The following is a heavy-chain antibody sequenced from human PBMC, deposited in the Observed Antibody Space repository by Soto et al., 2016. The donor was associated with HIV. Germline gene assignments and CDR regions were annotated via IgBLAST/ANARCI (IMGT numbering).Heavy chain of an antibody. D-gene: IGHD2-15*01. CDR2: ISGSGGST. CDR1: GFTFSSYA. CDR3: AKDGPKASSIAEYFQH. J-gene: IGHJ1*01. Sequence: EVQLLESGGGLVQPGGSLRLSCAASGFTFSSYAMSWVRQAPGKGLEWVSAISGSGGSTYYADSVKGRFTISRDNSKNTLYLQMNSLRAEDTAVYYCAKDGPKASSIAEYFQHWGQGTLVTVSS. V-gene: IGHV3-23*01.